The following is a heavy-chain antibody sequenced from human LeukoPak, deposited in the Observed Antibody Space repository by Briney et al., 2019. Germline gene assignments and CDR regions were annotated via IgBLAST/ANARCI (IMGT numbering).Heavy chain of an antibody. V-gene: IGHV3-30*03. CDR2: ISYDGSNK. CDR1: GFTFGSYG. Sequence: GGSLRLSCAASGFTFGSYGMHWIRQAPGKGLEWVAVISYDGSNKYYADSVKGRFTISRDNSKNTLYLQMNSLRAEDTAVYYCARDHGRDGYTRFDYWGQGTLVTVSS. D-gene: IGHD5-24*01. CDR3: ARDHGRDGYTRFDY. J-gene: IGHJ4*02.